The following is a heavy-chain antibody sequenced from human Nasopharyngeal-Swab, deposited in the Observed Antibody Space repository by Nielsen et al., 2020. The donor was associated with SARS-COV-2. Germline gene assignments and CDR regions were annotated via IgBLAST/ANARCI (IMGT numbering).Heavy chain of an antibody. CDR2: IWYDGSNK. CDR1: GFTFSSYG. D-gene: IGHD3-22*01. J-gene: IGHJ4*02. CDR3: ARDLGYDSSGDSY. V-gene: IGHV3-33*01. Sequence: GGSLRLSCAASGFTFSSYGMHWVRQAPGKGLEWVAVIWYDGSNKYYADSVKGRFTISRDNSKNTLYLQMNSLRAEDTAVYYCARDLGYDSSGDSYWGQGTLVTVSS.